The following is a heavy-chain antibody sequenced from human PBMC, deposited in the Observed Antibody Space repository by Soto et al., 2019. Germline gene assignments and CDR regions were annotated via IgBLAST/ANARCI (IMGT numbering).Heavy chain of an antibody. CDR3: ARPRLVGDSSSYYYH. CDR1: GGSISSSSYY. J-gene: IGHJ4*02. Sequence: SETLSLTCTVSGGSISSSSYYWGWIRQPPGKGLEWIGSIYYSGSTYYNPSLKSRVTISVDTSKNQFSLKLSSVTAADTAVYYCARPRLVGDSSSYYYHWGQGTLVTVSS. V-gene: IGHV4-39*01. CDR2: IYYSGST. D-gene: IGHD3-22*01.